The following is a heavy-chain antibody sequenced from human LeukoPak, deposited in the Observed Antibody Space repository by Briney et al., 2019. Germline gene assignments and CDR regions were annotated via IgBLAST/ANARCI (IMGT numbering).Heavy chain of an antibody. CDR3: ARETSSEIIGGMDV. J-gene: IGHJ6*02. V-gene: IGHV3-30*02. Sequence: GGSLRLSCAASGFIFSNSGMHWVRQAPGRGLEWVAFIQTDGNPKYYADSVRGRFTISRDNFKKTCYLQMDSLRVEDTAVYYCARETSSEIIGGMDVRGQGTTVTVTS. CDR1: GFIFSNSG. D-gene: IGHD3-22*01. CDR2: IQTDGNPK.